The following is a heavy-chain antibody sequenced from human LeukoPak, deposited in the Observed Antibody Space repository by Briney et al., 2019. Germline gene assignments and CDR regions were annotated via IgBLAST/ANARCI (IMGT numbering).Heavy chain of an antibody. CDR3: AKESNPPEDYYDTLYFDY. D-gene: IGHD3-22*01. V-gene: IGHV3-23*01. Sequence: PGGCLRLSCAASGSTFSSYAMSWVRQAPGKGLEWVSAISGSGGSTYYADSVKGRFTISRDNSKNTLYLQMNSLRAEDTAVYYCAKESNPPEDYYDTLYFDYWGQGTLVTVSS. J-gene: IGHJ4*02. CDR2: ISGSGGST. CDR1: GSTFSSYA.